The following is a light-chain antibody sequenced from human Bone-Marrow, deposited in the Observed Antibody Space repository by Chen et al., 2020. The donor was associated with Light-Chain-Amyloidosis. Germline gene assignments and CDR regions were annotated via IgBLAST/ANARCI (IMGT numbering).Light chain of an antibody. CDR1: DLPTKY. Sequence: SYELTQPPSVSVSPGQTARITCSGDDLPTKYAYWYQQKPGQAPVLVIPRDTERPSGISERFSGSSSGTTATLTISGVQAEDEADYHCQSADSSGTYAVIFGGGTKLTVL. J-gene: IGLJ2*01. CDR2: RDT. V-gene: IGLV3-25*03. CDR3: QSADSSGTYAVI.